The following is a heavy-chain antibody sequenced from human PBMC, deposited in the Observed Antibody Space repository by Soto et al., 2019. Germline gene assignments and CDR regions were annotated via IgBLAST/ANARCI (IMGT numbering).Heavy chain of an antibody. D-gene: IGHD2-2*01. CDR3: ARDRGSGIGVAPAASYRMDF. CDR1: GYTFTSYA. CDR2: INAGNGNT. V-gene: IGHV1-3*01. Sequence: GASVKVSCKASGYTFTSYAMHWVRQAPGQRLEWMGWINAGNGNTKYSQKFQGRVTITRDTSASTAYMELGSLRSEDTAVYYCARDRGSGIGVAPAASYRMDFWGQGTTVAVAS. J-gene: IGHJ6*01.